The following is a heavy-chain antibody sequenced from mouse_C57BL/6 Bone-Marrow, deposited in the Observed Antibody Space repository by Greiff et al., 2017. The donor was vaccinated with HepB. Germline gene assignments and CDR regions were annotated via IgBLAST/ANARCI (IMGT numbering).Heavy chain of an antibody. Sequence: QVQLQQSGAELVRPGTSVKVSCKASGYAFTNYLIEWVKQRPGQGLEWIGVINPGSGGTNYNEKFKGKATLTADKSSSTAYMQLSSLTSEDSAVYFCARCPFYYAMDYWGQETSVTVSS. CDR2: INPGSGGT. CDR1: GYAFTNYL. J-gene: IGHJ4*01. CDR3: ARCPFYYAMDY. V-gene: IGHV1-54*01.